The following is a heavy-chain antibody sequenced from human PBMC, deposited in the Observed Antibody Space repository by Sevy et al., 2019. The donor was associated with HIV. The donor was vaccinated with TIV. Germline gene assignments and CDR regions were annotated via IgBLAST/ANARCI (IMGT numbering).Heavy chain of an antibody. CDR3: AKGTLVVPTVIYYYYGMSV. D-gene: IGHD2-2*02. J-gene: IGHJ6*02. CDR2: ISHSGDGT. Sequence: GGSLRLSCAPSGFTFSTYAMNWVRQAPGKGLEWVSAISHSGDGTYYADSVKGRFTISRDNSKNTLYLEMNSLRAEDTAVYYCAKGTLVVPTVIYYYYGMSVWGQGTTVTVSS. V-gene: IGHV3-23*01. CDR1: GFTFSTYA.